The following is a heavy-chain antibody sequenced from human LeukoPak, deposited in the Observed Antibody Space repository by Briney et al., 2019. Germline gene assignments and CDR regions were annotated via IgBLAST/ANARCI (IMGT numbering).Heavy chain of an antibody. CDR2: IYYSGTN. D-gene: IGHD6-19*01. J-gene: IGHJ4*02. CDR3: ARAVMVAVAGGRLDY. Sequence: SETLSLTCTVSSGSISNGGYYWVWIRQPPGKGLEWIGSIYYSGTNYYNPSLTSRVTISVDTSNNQFSLKLTSVTAADTAVYYCARAVMVAVAGGRLDYWGQGTLVTVSS. CDR1: SGSISNGGYY. V-gene: IGHV4-39*07.